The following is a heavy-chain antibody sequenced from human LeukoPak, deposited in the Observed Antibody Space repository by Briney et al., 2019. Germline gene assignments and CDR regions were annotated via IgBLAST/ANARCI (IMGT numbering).Heavy chain of an antibody. J-gene: IGHJ3*02. D-gene: IGHD3-3*01. CDR1: GYTFTGYY. CDR3: ARGSRSGVVNHDAFDI. V-gene: IGHV1-2*02. Sequence: ASLKVSCKVSGYTFTGYYIQWVRQAPGQGLEWMGWINPNSGGTNYAQKFQGRVTMTRDTSISTAYMELSSLRSDDTAVYYCARGSRSGVVNHDAFDIWGQGTMVTVSS. CDR2: INPNSGGT.